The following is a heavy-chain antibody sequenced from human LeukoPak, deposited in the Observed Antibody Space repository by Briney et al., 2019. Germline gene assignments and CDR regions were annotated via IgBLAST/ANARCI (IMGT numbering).Heavy chain of an antibody. CDR3: ARQPAVADYFDY. CDR1: GGSISSYY. J-gene: IGHJ4*02. D-gene: IGHD6-19*01. CDR2: IYYSGST. V-gene: IGHV4-59*08. Sequence: PSETLSLTCTVSGGSISSYYWSWIRQPPGKGLEWIGYIYYSGSTNYSPSLKSRVTISVDTSKNQFSLKLSSVTAADTAVYYCARQPAVADYFDYWGQGTLVTVSS.